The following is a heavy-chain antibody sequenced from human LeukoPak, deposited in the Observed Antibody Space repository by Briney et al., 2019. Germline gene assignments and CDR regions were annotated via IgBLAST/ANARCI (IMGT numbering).Heavy chain of an antibody. CDR1: GGSFSGYY. J-gene: IGHJ5*02. Sequence: PSETLSLTCAVYGGSFSGYYWSWIRQPPGKGLEWIGEINHSGSTNYNPSLKSRVTISVDTSKNQFSLKLSSVTAADTAVYYCARVIAELRYFDWLSHPNWFDPWGQGTLVTVSS. CDR2: INHSGST. CDR3: ARVIAELRYFDWLSHPNWFDP. D-gene: IGHD3-9*01. V-gene: IGHV4-34*01.